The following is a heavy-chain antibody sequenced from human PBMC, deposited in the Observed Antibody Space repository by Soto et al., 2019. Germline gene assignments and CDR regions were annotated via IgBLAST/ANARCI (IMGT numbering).Heavy chain of an antibody. CDR2: IWYDGSNK. J-gene: IGHJ4*02. CDR3: ARDREWRAAMVTGKEFDY. V-gene: IGHV3-33*01. Sequence: GGSLRLSCAASGFTFSSYGMHWVRQAPGKGLEWVAVIWYDGSNKYYADSVKGRFTISRDNSKNTLYLQMNSLRAEDTAVYYCARDREWRAAMVTGKEFDYCGKGTLXT. D-gene: IGHD5-18*01. CDR1: GFTFSSYG.